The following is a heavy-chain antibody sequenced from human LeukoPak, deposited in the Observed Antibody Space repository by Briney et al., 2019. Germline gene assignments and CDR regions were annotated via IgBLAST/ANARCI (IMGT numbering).Heavy chain of an antibody. J-gene: IGHJ5*02. CDR2: MYTSGST. CDR1: GGSISSGSYY. V-gene: IGHV4-61*02. D-gene: IGHD3-3*01. Sequence: PSETLSLTCTVSGGSISSGSYYWTWIRQPAGKGLEWIGRMYTSGSTNYNPSLKSRVTISVDTSKNQFSLKLSSVTAADTAVYYCARTDLSYDFRELWFDPWGQGTLVTVSS. CDR3: ARTDLSYDFRELWFDP.